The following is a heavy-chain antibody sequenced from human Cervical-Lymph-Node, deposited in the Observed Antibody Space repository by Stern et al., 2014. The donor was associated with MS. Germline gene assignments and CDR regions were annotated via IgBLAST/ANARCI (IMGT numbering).Heavy chain of an antibody. CDR3: ASSLVGADYYYYYGMDV. D-gene: IGHD3-3*01. V-gene: IGHV1-18*01. CDR1: GYTFTSYG. Sequence: VQLVQSGAEVKKPGASVKVSCKASGYTFTSYGISWVRQAPGQGLEWMGWIRAYNGNTNYAQKLQGRVTMTTDTSTSTAYMELRSLRSDDTAVYYCASSLVGADYYYYYGMDVWGQGTTVTVSS. CDR2: IRAYNGNT. J-gene: IGHJ6*02.